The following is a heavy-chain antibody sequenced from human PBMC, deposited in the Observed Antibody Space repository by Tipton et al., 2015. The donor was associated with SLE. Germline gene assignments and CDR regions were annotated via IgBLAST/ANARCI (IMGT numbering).Heavy chain of an antibody. V-gene: IGHV3-30*03. J-gene: IGHJ4*02. CDR3: ATDQGGTEGRWVY. CDR1: GFTFSSYG. CDR2: ISYDGSNK. D-gene: IGHD1-1*01. Sequence: SLRLSCAASGFTFSSYGMHWVRQAPGKGLEWVAVISYDGSNKYYADSVKGRFTISRDNSKNTLYLQMNSLRAEDTAVYYCATDQGGTEGRWVYWGQGTLVTVSS.